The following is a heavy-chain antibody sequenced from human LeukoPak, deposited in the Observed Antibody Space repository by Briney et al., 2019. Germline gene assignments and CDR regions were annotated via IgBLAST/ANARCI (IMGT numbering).Heavy chain of an antibody. D-gene: IGHD2-21*02. CDR3: ARSGHIVVVTAPDAFGI. CDR2: ISAYNGNT. J-gene: IGHJ3*02. Sequence: ASVKVSCKASGYTFTSYGISWVRQAPGQGLEWMGWISAYNGNTNYAQKLQGRVTMTTDTSTSTAYMELRSLRSDDTAVYYCARSGHIVVVTAPDAFGIWGQGTMVTVSS. V-gene: IGHV1-18*01. CDR1: GYTFTSYG.